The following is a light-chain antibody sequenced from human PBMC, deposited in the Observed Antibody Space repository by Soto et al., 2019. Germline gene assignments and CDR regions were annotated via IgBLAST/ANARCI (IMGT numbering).Light chain of an antibody. CDR2: DVS. CDR3: RSYTSSATYV. J-gene: IGLJ1*01. V-gene: IGLV2-14*03. Sequence: SVLAQPASVSGSPGQSIDISCAGSSSDVGGYDYVSWYQQHPDKAPKLILYDVSNRPSGISFRFSGSKSGNTASLTISGPQSEDEADYYCRSYTSSATYVFGTGTKLTVL. CDR1: SSDVGGYDY.